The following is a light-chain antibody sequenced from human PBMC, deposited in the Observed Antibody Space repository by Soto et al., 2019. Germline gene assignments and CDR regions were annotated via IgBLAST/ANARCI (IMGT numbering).Light chain of an antibody. V-gene: IGKV1-27*01. CDR3: QKHDNAPLT. CDR2: TSS. CDR1: QGIGNY. J-gene: IGKJ4*01. Sequence: DIQMTQSPSSLSASIGDRVTITCRASQGIGNYLAWYQQKPGKAPKLLIYTSSTLQSGVPSRFSGSASGTDFTLTISSLQPEDVATYYCQKHDNAPLTFGGGSKADIK.